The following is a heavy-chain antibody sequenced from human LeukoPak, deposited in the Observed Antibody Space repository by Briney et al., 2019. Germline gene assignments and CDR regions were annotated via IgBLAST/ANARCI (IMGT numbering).Heavy chain of an antibody. CDR2: IRYDGSNK. D-gene: IGHD2-15*01. CDR3: AKSGLNRFDY. Sequence: PGGSLRLSCAAPGFTFSTYGMHWVRQAQAKGLEWVAFIRYDGSNKYYADSVKGRFTISRDNSKNTLYLQMNSLRAEDTAVYYCAKSGLNRFDYWGQGTLVTVSS. CDR1: GFTFSTYG. V-gene: IGHV3-30*02. J-gene: IGHJ4*02.